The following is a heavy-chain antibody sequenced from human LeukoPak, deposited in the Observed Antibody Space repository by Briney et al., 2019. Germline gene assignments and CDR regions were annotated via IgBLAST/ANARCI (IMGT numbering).Heavy chain of an antibody. CDR1: GYSLTSYW. CDR2: IYPGDSDT. J-gene: IGHJ6*03. D-gene: IGHD5-12*01. Sequence: PGESLKISCKGSGYSLTSYWIGWVRQMPGKGLEWMGIIYPGDSDTRYSPSFQGQVTISADKSISTAYLQWSSLKASDTAMYYCARGGYSGYEPPPHYYYYYMDVWGKGTTVTVSS. CDR3: ARGGYSGYEPPPHYYYYYMDV. V-gene: IGHV5-51*01.